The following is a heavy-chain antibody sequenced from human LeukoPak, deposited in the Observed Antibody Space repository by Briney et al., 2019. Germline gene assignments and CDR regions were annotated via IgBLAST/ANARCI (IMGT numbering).Heavy chain of an antibody. V-gene: IGHV4-38-2*02. J-gene: IGHJ4*02. D-gene: IGHD3-16*01. CDR1: GYSISSGYY. Sequence: PSETLSLTCNVSGYSISSGYYWAWIRQAPGKGLEWIGSIYHSGYTHYNPSLKGRVTISVDTFKNDFSLKLSSVAAADTAIYYCARDMNPTHYFDYWGQGTLVTVSS. CDR3: ARDMNPTHYFDY. CDR2: IYHSGYT.